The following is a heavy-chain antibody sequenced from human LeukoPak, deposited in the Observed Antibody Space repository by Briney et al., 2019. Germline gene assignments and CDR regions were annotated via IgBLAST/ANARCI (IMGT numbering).Heavy chain of an antibody. Sequence: SVKVSCKASGGAFSSYAISWVRQAPGQGLEWMGGIIPIFGTANYAQKFQGRVTITADESTSTAYMELSSLRSEDTAVYYCARDKAAAGTGFDYWGQGTLVTVSS. J-gene: IGHJ4*02. V-gene: IGHV1-69*13. CDR3: ARDKAAAGTGFDY. D-gene: IGHD6-13*01. CDR1: GGAFSSYA. CDR2: IIPIFGTA.